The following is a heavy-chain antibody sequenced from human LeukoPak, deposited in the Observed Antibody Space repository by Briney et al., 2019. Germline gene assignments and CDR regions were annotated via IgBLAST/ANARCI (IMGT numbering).Heavy chain of an antibody. J-gene: IGHJ5*02. CDR1: GGSISSYY. CDR2: IYYSGST. D-gene: IGHD6-19*01. Sequence: PSETLSLTCTVSGGSISSYYWSWNRQPPGKGLEWIGYIYYSGSTNYNTSLKSRVTISVDTSKNQFSLKLSSVTAADTAVYYCARLVAVAEGGSWFDPWGQGTLVTVSS. V-gene: IGHV4-59*01. CDR3: ARLVAVAEGGSWFDP.